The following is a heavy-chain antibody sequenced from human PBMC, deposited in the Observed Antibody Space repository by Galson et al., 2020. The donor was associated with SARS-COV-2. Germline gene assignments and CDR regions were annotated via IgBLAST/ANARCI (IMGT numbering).Heavy chain of an antibody. CDR1: GGSFSGYF. Sequence: ETSETLSLTCAVYGGSFSGYFWSWIRQPPGNGLEWIGEINHSGITNYSPSLRSRVTISVDTSKNQFSLKLSSVTAADTAVYYCARGPLGILDYWGQGTLVTVSS. J-gene: IGHJ4*02. CDR3: ARGPLGILDY. D-gene: IGHD7-27*01. CDR2: INHSGIT. V-gene: IGHV4-34*01.